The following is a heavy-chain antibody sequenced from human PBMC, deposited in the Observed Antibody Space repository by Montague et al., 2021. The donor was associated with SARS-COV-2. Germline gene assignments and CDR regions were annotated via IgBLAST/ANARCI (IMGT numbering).Heavy chain of an antibody. V-gene: IGHV3-21*01. CDR3: ARDHYDILTGYYY. J-gene: IGHJ4*02. CDR1: GFTFSSYS. Sequence: SLRLSCAASGFTFSSYSMNWVRQAPGKGLEWVSSISSSSSYIYYADSVKGRFTISRDNAKNSLNLQMNSLRAEDTAVYYCARDHYDILTGYYYWGQGTLVTVSS. CDR2: ISSSSSYI. D-gene: IGHD3-9*01.